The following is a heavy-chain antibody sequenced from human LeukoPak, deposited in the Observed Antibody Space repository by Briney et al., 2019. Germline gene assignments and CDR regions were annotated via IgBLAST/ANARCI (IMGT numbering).Heavy chain of an antibody. Sequence: GGALRLSCGGSGFTLFSDVLSWGRPAPGEGGGRGSAISGSGGSTYYADSVKGRFTISRDNSKNTLYLQMNSLRAEDTAVYYCAKDVPSSGSYSHWGQGTLVTVSS. CDR3: AKDVPSSGSYSH. V-gene: IGHV3-23*01. CDR1: GFTLFSDV. CDR2: ISGSGGST. J-gene: IGHJ4*02. D-gene: IGHD1-26*01.